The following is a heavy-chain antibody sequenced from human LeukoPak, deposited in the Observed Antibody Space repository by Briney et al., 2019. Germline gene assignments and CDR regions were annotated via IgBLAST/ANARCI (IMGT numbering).Heavy chain of an antibody. CDR2: INPSGGST. CDR1: GYTFASYG. Sequence: ASVKVSCKASGYTFASYGISWVRQAPGQGLEWMGIINPSGGSTSYAQKFQGRVTMTRDTPTSTVYMELSSLRSEDTAVYYCARVSGSSWYYFDYWGQGTLVTVSS. CDR3: ARVSGSSWYYFDY. J-gene: IGHJ4*02. D-gene: IGHD6-13*01. V-gene: IGHV1-46*01.